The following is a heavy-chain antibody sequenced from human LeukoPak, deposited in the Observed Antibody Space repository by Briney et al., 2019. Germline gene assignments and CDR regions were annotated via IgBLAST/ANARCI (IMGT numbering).Heavy chain of an antibody. J-gene: IGHJ4*02. Sequence: PGGXLRLSCTASGFTFGDYAMSWVRQAQGKGLEWVGFIRSKAYGGTTEYAASGKGIFTITREDCKIIAYMKVDSLKTEDTAVYYCSRVRGYSYGYGDYWGQGTLVTVSA. V-gene: IGHV3-49*04. CDR1: GFTFGDYA. CDR3: SRVRGYSYGYGDY. CDR2: IRSKAYGGTT. D-gene: IGHD5-18*01.